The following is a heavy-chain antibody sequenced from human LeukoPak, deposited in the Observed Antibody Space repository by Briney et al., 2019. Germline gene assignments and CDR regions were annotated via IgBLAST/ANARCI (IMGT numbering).Heavy chain of an antibody. Sequence: SGPTLVKPTQTLTLTCTFSGFSLTTSGVGVGWIGQPPGKALEWLALIYWNDDKRYSPSLKSRLTITKDTSKNQVVLTVTNMDPVDTATYYCVSSPSSWPMNYWGQGTLVTVSS. CDR2: IYWNDDK. V-gene: IGHV2-5*01. J-gene: IGHJ4*02. CDR3: VSSPSSWPMNY. D-gene: IGHD6-13*01. CDR1: GFSLTTSGVG.